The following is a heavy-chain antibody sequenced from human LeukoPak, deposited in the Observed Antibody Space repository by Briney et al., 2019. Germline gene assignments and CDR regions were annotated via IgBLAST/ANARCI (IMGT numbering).Heavy chain of an antibody. V-gene: IGHV4-59*01. D-gene: IGHD5-12*01. J-gene: IGHJ4*02. CDR3: ARGGGYEMPRVFDY. Sequence: SETLSLTCTVSGGSINTYYWSWIRQSPGKGLEWIGYIYYSGSTNYNPSLKSRITISIDTSKNQFSLKLRSVTAADTAVYYRARGGGYEMPRVFDYWGQGTLVTVSS. CDR1: GGSINTYY. CDR2: IYYSGST.